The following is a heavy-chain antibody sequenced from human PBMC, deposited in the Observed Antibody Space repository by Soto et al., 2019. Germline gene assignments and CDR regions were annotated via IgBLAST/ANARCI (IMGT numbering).Heavy chain of an antibody. Sequence: EVQLLESGGGLVQPGGSLRLSCAASGFTFSSYAMSWVRQAPGKGLEWVSAISGSGGSTYYADSVKGRFTISRDNSKNTLYLQMNSLRAEDTAVYYCAKDKRVGKRLYYYDSSGYYPIGGFDYWGQGTLVTVSS. J-gene: IGHJ4*02. CDR1: GFTFSSYA. CDR3: AKDKRVGKRLYYYDSSGYYPIGGFDY. D-gene: IGHD3-22*01. CDR2: ISGSGGST. V-gene: IGHV3-23*01.